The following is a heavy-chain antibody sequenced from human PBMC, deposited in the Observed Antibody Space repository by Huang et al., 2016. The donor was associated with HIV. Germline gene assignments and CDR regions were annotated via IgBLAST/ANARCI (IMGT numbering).Heavy chain of an antibody. V-gene: IGHV4-34*02. D-gene: IGHD2-21*02. Sequence: QVRLEQWGAGLLKPSETLSLTCAVYGGSFSGYQWTLIRQSPGKGLEGSGEINHSGRATYNPSLKTRVTRTGDMSKNQFSLKRTSLTVADTAVYFCARGLRFCRGGDCFPTHFQHWSQG. CDR2: INHSGRA. CDR1: GGSFSGYQ. CDR3: ARGLRFCRGGDCFPTHFQH. J-gene: IGHJ1*01.